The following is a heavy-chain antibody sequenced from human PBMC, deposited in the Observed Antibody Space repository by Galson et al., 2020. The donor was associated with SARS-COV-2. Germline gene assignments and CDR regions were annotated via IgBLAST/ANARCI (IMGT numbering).Heavy chain of an antibody. CDR2: IYYSGST. CDR1: GGSISSGGYY. V-gene: IGHV4-31*03. D-gene: IGHD3-9*01. CDR3: ARGQILRYFDWWSENYFDY. J-gene: IGHJ4*02. Sequence: ASETLSLTCTVSGGSISSGGYYWSWIRQHPGKGLEWIGYIYYSGSTYYNPSLKSRVTISVDTSKNQFSLKLSSVTAADTAVYYCARGQILRYFDWWSENYFDYWGQGTLVTVSS.